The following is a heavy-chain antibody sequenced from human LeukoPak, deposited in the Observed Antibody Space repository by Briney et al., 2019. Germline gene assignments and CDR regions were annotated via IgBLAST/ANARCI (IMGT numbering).Heavy chain of an antibody. CDR1: GFTFSSYW. Sequence: GGSLRLSCAASGFTFSSYWMSWVRQAPGKGLEWVANIKQDGSEKYYVDPVKGRFTISRDNAKNSLYPQMNSLRAEDTAVYYCARAPYSSSWYDFDYWGQGTLVTVSS. CDR3: ARAPYSSSWYDFDY. CDR2: IKQDGSEK. D-gene: IGHD6-13*01. J-gene: IGHJ4*02. V-gene: IGHV3-7*04.